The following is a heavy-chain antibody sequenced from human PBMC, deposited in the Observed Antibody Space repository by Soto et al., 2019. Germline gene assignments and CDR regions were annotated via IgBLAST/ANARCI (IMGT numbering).Heavy chain of an antibody. D-gene: IGHD3-3*01. CDR2: ISGSGGST. CDR3: ARDNYDFWSGRQHYFDY. CDR1: GFTFSSYA. J-gene: IGHJ4*02. V-gene: IGHV3-23*01. Sequence: LRLSCAASGFTFSSYAMSWVRQAPGKGLEWVSAISGSGGSTYYADSVKGRFTISRDNAKNSLYLQMNSLRAEDTAVYYCARDNYDFWSGRQHYFDYWGQGTLVTVSS.